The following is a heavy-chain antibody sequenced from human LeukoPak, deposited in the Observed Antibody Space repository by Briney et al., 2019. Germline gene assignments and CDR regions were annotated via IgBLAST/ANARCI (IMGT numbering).Heavy chain of an antibody. V-gene: IGHV4-39*07. D-gene: IGHD4-17*01. J-gene: IGHJ4*02. CDR1: GGSISSSSYY. Sequence: SETLSLTCTVSGGSISSSSYYWGWIRQPPGKGLEWIGSIYYSGSTYYNPSLKSRVTISVDTSKNQFSLKLSSVTAADTAVYYCARITTVTGYYFDYWGQGTLVTVSS. CDR3: ARITTVTGYYFDY. CDR2: IYYSGST.